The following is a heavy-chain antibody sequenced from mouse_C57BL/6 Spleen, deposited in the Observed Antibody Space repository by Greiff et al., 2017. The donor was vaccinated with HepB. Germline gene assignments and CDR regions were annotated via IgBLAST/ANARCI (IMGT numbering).Heavy chain of an antibody. V-gene: IGHV1-55*01. CDR2: IYPGSGST. CDR1: GYTFTSYW. Sequence: VQLQQPGAELVKPGASVKMSCKASGYTFTSYWITWVKQRPGQGLEWIGDIYPGSGSTNYNEKFKSKATLTVDTSSSTAYMQLSSLTSEDSAVYYCARSGSSYDYYAMDYWGQGTSVTVSS. J-gene: IGHJ4*01. CDR3: ARSGSSYDYYAMDY. D-gene: IGHD1-1*01.